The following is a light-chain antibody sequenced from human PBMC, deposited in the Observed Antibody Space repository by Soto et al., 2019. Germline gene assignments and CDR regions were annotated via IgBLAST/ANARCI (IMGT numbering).Light chain of an antibody. CDR2: GAS. CDR1: QSVSSSY. V-gene: IGKV3-20*01. Sequence: EMGLTQSPGTLSLSPGERATLSCRASQSVSSSYLAWYQQKPGQAPRLLIYGASSRATGIPDRFSGSGSGTDFTLTISRLEPEDFAVYYCQQYYNSPLTFGGGTKVEIK. J-gene: IGKJ4*01. CDR3: QQYYNSPLT.